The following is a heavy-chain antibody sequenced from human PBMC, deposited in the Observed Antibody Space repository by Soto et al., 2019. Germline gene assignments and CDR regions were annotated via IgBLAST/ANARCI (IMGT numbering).Heavy chain of an antibody. CDR3: VRGIPYYTDF. CDR1: GGSLSRYY. D-gene: IGHD2-2*02. CDR2: INHSGST. Sequence: SETVSLTCAVYGGSLSRYYWSCFRQPPGKGLEWIGEINHSGSTNYNPSLKSRVTISVDTSKNQFSLKLSSVTAADTAVYYCVRGIPYYTDFWGQGTLLTGFS. J-gene: IGHJ4*02. V-gene: IGHV4-34*01.